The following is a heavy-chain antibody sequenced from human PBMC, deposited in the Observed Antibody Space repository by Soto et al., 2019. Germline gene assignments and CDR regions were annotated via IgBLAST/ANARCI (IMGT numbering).Heavy chain of an antibody. D-gene: IGHD6-6*01. V-gene: IGHV3-11*06. CDR1: GFTFSDYY. CDR2: ISSSSSYT. CDR3: ARAPPAARDFDY. Sequence: PGGSLRLSCAASGFTFSDYYMSWIRQAPGKGLEWVSYISSSSSYTNYADSVKGRFTISRDNAKNSLYLQMNSLRAEDTAVYYCARAPPAARDFDYWGQGTLVTVSS. J-gene: IGHJ4*02.